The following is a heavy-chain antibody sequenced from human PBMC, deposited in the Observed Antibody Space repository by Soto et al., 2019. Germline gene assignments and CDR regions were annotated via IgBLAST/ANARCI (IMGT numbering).Heavy chain of an antibody. V-gene: IGHV3-7*01. D-gene: IGHD2-15*01. J-gene: IGHJ4*02. CDR2: IKQDGSEK. Sequence: EVQLVESGGGLVQPGGSLRLSCAASGFTFSSYWMSWVRQAPGKGLEWVANIKQDGSEKYYVDSVKGRFTISRDNAKNSLYLQMNSLRAEDTAVYYCARDTGRGCSGGSCYLLGWGQGTLVTVSS. CDR1: GFTFSSYW. CDR3: ARDTGRGCSGGSCYLLG.